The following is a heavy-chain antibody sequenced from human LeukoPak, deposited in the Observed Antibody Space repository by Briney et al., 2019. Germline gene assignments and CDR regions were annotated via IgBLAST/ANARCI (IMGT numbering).Heavy chain of an antibody. CDR1: GFTFSSYG. CDR3: AKGKRGYSYGFDP. D-gene: IGHD5-18*01. V-gene: IGHV3-30*02. J-gene: IGHJ5*02. CDR2: IRYDGSNK. Sequence: GGPLRLSCAASGFTFSSYGMHWVRQAPGKGLEWVAFIRYDGSNKYYADSVKGRFTISRDNSKNTLYLQMNSLRAEDTAVYYCAKGKRGYSYGFDPWGQGTLVTVSS.